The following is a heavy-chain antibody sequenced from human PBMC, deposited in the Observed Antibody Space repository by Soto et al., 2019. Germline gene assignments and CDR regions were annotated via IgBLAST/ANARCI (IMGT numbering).Heavy chain of an antibody. Sequence: QVQLQESGPGLVKPSQTLSLTCTVSGGSISSGGYYWSWIRQHPGKGLEWIGYIYYSGSTYYNPSLKSRVTLTVDTSKNQFSLKLSSVTAADTAVYYCARLYCSGGSCPSGHWFDPWGEGTLVAVSS. V-gene: IGHV4-31*03. CDR2: IYYSGST. D-gene: IGHD2-15*01. CDR1: GGSISSGGYY. CDR3: ARLYCSGGSCPSGHWFDP. J-gene: IGHJ5*02.